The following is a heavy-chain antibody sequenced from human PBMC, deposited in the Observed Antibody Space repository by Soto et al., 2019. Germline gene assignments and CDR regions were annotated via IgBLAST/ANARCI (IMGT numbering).Heavy chain of an antibody. V-gene: IGHV4-59*08. D-gene: IGHD3-9*01. CDR3: ARTVLGPDLLADSFVDYYYYMDV. CDR2: VYYTGST. Sequence: SETLSLTCPVSGGSISNFYWSWIRQPPGKGLKWIGYVYYTGSTSYNPSLMRRVTFSADSSRGQFSLRLNSVTAADTAVYYCARTVLGPDLLADSFVDYYYYMDVWGQGTTVTVSS. J-gene: IGHJ6*03. CDR1: GGSISNFY.